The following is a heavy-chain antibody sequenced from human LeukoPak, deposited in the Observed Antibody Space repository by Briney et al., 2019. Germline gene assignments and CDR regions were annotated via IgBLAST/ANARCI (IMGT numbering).Heavy chain of an antibody. D-gene: IGHD3-22*01. Sequence: GSLRLSCAASGFTFSSYSMSLVRQAPGKGLEWVSAISGSGGSTYYADSVKGRFTISRDNSKNTLYLQMNSLRAEDTAVYYCVKNYYDSSGYETTDFDYWGQGTLVAVSS. V-gene: IGHV3-23*01. CDR3: VKNYYDSSGYETTDFDY. CDR2: ISGSGGST. CDR1: GFTFSSYS. J-gene: IGHJ4*02.